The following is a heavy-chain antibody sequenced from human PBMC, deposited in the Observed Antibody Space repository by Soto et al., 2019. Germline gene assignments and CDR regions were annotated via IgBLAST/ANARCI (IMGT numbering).Heavy chain of an antibody. CDR1: EYNFSTYW. CDR2: IYPGDSDT. V-gene: IGHV5-51*01. CDR3: ARRFGTSLASYYFDY. Sequence: GASLKISCKGSEYNFSTYWIAWVRQMPGKGLEWMGIIYPGDSDTRYSPSFQGQVTISADKSISTAHLQWSSLKASDTAIYFCARRFGTSLASYYFDYWGQGTQVTVSS. J-gene: IGHJ4*02. D-gene: IGHD1-1*01.